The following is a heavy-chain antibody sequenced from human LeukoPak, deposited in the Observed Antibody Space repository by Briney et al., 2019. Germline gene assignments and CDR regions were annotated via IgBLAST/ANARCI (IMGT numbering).Heavy chain of an antibody. CDR1: GDSFTNTDFF. CDR3: ARHARGSGPTAGYYMDV. D-gene: IGHD2-15*01. CDR2: IDDSGRI. V-gene: IGHV4-39*01. J-gene: IGHJ6*03. Sequence: SETLSLTCTVSGDSFTNTDFFWGWIRQPPGKGLEWIANIDDSGRIYSNPSLRSRVTMSRDTSKNQLSLKLSSVTAADTAVYYCARHARGSGPTAGYYMDVWGKGTTVTVSS.